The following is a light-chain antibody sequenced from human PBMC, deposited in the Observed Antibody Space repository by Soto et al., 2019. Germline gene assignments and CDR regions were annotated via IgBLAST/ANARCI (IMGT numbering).Light chain of an antibody. Sequence: EIVLTQSPGTLSLSPGERATLSCRASQSVRSNYLAWYQQKPGQAPRLLIYGASSRATGIPDRFSGSGSGTAFTHTINRLEPEDFAVYYRQQYATSPPWTFGQGPKVEIK. V-gene: IGKV3-20*01. CDR1: QSVRSNY. CDR3: QQYATSPPWT. CDR2: GAS. J-gene: IGKJ1*01.